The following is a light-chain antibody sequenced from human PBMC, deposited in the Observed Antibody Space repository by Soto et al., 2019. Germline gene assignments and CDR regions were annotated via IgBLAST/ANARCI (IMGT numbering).Light chain of an antibody. CDR1: QSISSY. CDR3: QQSYSTPWT. J-gene: IGKJ1*01. Sequence: DIQMPQSPSSLSASVGERVTITCRASQSISSYLNWYQQKPGKAPKLLIYAASSLQSGVPSRFSGSGSGTDFTLIISSLQPEDFATYSCQQSYSTPWTFGQGTKVDIK. V-gene: IGKV1-39*01. CDR2: AAS.